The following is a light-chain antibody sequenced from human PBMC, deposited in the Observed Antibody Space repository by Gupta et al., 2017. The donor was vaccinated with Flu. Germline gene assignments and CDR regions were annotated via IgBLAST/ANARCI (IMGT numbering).Light chain of an antibody. V-gene: IGKV2-30*02. CDR1: QGLLHSDGDTY. CDR3: MKGTHWPVWT. J-gene: IGKJ1*01. CDR2: KVS. Sequence: EVVMTQSPLSLPVTLGQPASISCRSSQGLLHSDGDTYLYWCQQRPGQSPRRLIYKVSIRDSGVPDRFSGSGSGTDFTLKISRVEAEDVGVYYCMKGTHWPVWTFGQGTKVEIK.